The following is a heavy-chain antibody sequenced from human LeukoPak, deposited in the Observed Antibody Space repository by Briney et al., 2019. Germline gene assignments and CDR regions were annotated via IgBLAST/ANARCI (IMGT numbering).Heavy chain of an antibody. CDR2: MSYDGSNK. Sequence: PGRSLRLSCAASGFTFSSYGMHWVRQAPGKGLEWVAVMSYDGSNKYYADSVKGRFTISRDNSKNTLYLQMNSLRAEDTAVYYCAKDLSSGWYNWFDPWGQGTLVTVSS. J-gene: IGHJ5*02. CDR3: AKDLSSGWYNWFDP. CDR1: GFTFSSYG. V-gene: IGHV3-30*18. D-gene: IGHD6-19*01.